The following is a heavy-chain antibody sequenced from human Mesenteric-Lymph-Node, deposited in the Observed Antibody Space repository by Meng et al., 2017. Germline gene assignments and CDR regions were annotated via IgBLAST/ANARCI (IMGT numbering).Heavy chain of an antibody. V-gene: IGHV1-69*06. CDR1: GCTFSRHA. D-gene: IGHD6-19*01. J-gene: IGHJ4*02. Sequence: SVKVSCKASGCTFSRHAISWVRQAPGQGLEWMGGISPIFGRTNYAQKFQGRVTLTADISTSTAYMELSSLRSEDTAVYYCASDTITSGWSSLDYWGRGTLVTVSS. CDR2: ISPIFGRT. CDR3: ASDTITSGWSSLDY.